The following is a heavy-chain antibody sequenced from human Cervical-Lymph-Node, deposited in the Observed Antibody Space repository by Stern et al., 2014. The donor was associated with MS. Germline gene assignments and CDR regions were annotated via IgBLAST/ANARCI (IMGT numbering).Heavy chain of an antibody. J-gene: IGHJ2*01. CDR3: ARDPHRYSSSWLSNWYFDL. CDR1: GFTFSSHS. D-gene: IGHD6-13*01. Sequence: EVQLVESGGGLVQPAGSLRLSCAASGFTFSSHSMNWVRQAPGKGLEWVSYISSSSSAIYYADSVKGRFTISRDNAKNSLYLQMNSLRDGDTAVYYCARDPHRYSSSWLSNWYFDLWGRGTLVTVSS. V-gene: IGHV3-48*02. CDR2: ISSSSSAI.